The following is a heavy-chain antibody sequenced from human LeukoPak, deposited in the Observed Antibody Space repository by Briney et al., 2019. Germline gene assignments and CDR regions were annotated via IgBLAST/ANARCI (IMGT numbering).Heavy chain of an antibody. V-gene: IGHV3-23*01. CDR3: AKDRDDYSDYGAFDI. CDR2: ISGSGGST. Sequence: TSGTLSLTCAVSGGSISSGGYSWSWVRHAPGKGLEWVSAISGSGGSTYYADSVKGRFTISRDNSKNTLYLQMNSLRAEDTALYYCAKDRDDYSDYGAFDIWGQGTMVAVSS. J-gene: IGHJ3*02. D-gene: IGHD4-11*01. CDR1: GGSISSGGYS.